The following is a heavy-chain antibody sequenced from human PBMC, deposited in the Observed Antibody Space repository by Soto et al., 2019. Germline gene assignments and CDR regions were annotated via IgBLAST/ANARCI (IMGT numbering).Heavy chain of an antibody. D-gene: IGHD3-3*01. CDR3: ARGDRRITIFGVVTLNYYYMDV. Sequence: GSSVKVSCKASGYTFTSYDINWVRQATGQGLEWMGWMNPNSGNTGYAQKFQGRVTMTRNTSISTAYMELSSLRSEDTAVYYCARGDRRITIFGVVTLNYYYMDVWGKGTTVTVSS. V-gene: IGHV1-8*01. CDR1: GYTFTSYD. CDR2: MNPNSGNT. J-gene: IGHJ6*03.